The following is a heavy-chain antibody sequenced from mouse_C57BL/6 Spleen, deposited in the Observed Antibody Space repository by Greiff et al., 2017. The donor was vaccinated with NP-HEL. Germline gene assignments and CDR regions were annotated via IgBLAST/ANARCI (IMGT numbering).Heavy chain of an antibody. Sequence: VQRVESGAELVRPGASVTLSCKASGYTFTDYEMHWVKQTPVHGLEWIGAIDPETGGTAYNQKFKGKAILTADKSSSTAYLELRSLTSEDSAVYYCTSGGYYGYDEDYWGQGTTLTVSS. CDR2: IDPETGGT. V-gene: IGHV1-15*01. D-gene: IGHD2-2*01. CDR1: GYTFTDYE. CDR3: TSGGYYGYDEDY. J-gene: IGHJ2*01.